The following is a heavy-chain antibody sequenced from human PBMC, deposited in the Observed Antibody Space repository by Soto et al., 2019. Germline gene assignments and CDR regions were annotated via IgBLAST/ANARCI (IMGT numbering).Heavy chain of an antibody. Sequence: ASVKVSCKASGYTFTGYYMHWVRQAPGQGLEWMGWINPNSGGTNYAQKFQGRVTMTRDTSISTAYMEVSRLRSDDTAVYYCARGGITMVRGGDENWFDPWGQGTLVTVSS. CDR2: INPNSGGT. CDR1: GYTFTGYY. J-gene: IGHJ5*02. V-gene: IGHV1-2*02. D-gene: IGHD3-10*01. CDR3: ARGGITMVRGGDENWFDP.